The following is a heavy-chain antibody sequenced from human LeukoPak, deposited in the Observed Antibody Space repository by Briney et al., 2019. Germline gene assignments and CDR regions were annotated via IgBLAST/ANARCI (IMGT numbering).Heavy chain of an antibody. CDR2: ISSSSSYI. CDR1: GFTFSSYS. Sequence: GGSLRVSCAASGFTFSSYSMNWVRQAPGKGLEWVSSISSSSSYIYYADSVKGRSTISRDNAKNSVYLQMNSLRAEDTAVYYCARVGYRSGWYVDYWGQGTLVTVSS. D-gene: IGHD6-19*01. CDR3: ARVGYRSGWYVDY. V-gene: IGHV3-21*01. J-gene: IGHJ4*02.